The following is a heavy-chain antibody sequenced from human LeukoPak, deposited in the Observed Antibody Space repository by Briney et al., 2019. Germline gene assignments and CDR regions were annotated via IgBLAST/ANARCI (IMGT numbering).Heavy chain of an antibody. CDR2: IKQDGSEK. J-gene: IGHJ4*02. Sequence: GGSLRLSCAASGFTFSSYWMSWVRQAPGKGLEWVANIKQDGSEKYYVDSVKGRFTISRDNAQNSLYLQMNSLRAEDTAVYYCARDSGYGGNSGYFDDWGQGTLVTVSS. CDR1: GFTFSSYW. D-gene: IGHD4-23*01. CDR3: ARDSGYGGNSGYFDD. V-gene: IGHV3-7*01.